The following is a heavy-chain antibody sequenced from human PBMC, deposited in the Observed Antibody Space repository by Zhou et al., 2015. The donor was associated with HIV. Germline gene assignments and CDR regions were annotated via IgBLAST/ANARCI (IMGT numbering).Heavy chain of an antibody. D-gene: IGHD3-10*01. CDR3: ARDRENMVRGVMPPFQH. Sequence: QVQLVQSGAEVKKPGASVKVSCKASGYTFATYGISWVRQAPGQGLEWMGWISAYNGNTNYAQKFQGRVTMTTDTSTSTAYMELRSLRSDDTAVYYCARDRENMVRGVMPPFQHWGQGTLITVSS. CDR2: ISAYNGNT. J-gene: IGHJ1*01. V-gene: IGHV1-18*01. CDR1: GYTFATYG.